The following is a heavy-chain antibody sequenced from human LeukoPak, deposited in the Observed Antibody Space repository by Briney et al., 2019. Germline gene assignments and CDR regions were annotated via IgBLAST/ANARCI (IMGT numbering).Heavy chain of an antibody. V-gene: IGHV4-59*12. CDR3: ASGPAAADYNWFDP. Sequence: PSETLSLTCTVSGGSISSYYWSWIRQPPGKGLEWIGYIYHSGSTYYNPSLKSRVTISVDRSKNQFSLKLSSVTAADTAVYYCASGPAAADYNWFDPWGQGTLVTVSS. J-gene: IGHJ5*02. CDR2: IYHSGST. CDR1: GGSISSYY. D-gene: IGHD2-2*01.